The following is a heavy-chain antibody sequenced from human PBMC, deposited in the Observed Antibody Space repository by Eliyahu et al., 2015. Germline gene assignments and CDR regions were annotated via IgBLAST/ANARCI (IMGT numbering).Heavy chain of an antibody. CDR2: IYYSGST. CDR1: GGSISSGGYY. Sequence: GPGLVKPSQTLSLTCTVSGGSISSGGYYWSWIRQHPGKGLEWIGYIYYSGSTYYNPSLKSRVTISVDTSKNQFSLKLSSVTAADTAVYYCARVRWIQLWCSVDYWGQGTLVTVSS. D-gene: IGHD5-18*01. V-gene: IGHV4-31*03. J-gene: IGHJ4*02. CDR3: ARVRWIQLWCSVDY.